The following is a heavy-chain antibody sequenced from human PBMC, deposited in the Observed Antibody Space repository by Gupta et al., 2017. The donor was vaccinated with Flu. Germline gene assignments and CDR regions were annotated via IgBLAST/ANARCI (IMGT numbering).Heavy chain of an antibody. Sequence: QVQLVESGGGLVKPGGSLRLSCAASGFSFSDYQMSWIRQAPGKGLEWVSYISDSSSDTNYADSVKGRFTISRDNAKNSLHLQMNSLIADDTAVYYCARDIRFIGSFYYFDYWGQGTLVTVSS. V-gene: IGHV3-11*05. CDR3: ARDIRFIGSFYYFDY. D-gene: IGHD1-26*01. CDR2: ISDSSSDT. CDR1: GFSFSDYQ. J-gene: IGHJ4*02.